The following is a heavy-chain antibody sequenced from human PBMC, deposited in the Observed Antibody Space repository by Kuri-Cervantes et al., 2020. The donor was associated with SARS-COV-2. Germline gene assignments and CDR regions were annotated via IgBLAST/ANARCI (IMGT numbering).Heavy chain of an antibody. D-gene: IGHD5-18*01. CDR2: IYYSGST. Sequence: SETLSLTCTVSGGSISSSSYYWSWIRQPPGKGLEWIGYIYYSGSTNYNPSLKSRVTISVDTSKNQFSLKLSSVTAADTAVYYCARATAMAPYYYYYYYMDVWGKGTTVTVSS. CDR1: GGSISSSSYY. V-gene: IGHV4-61*05. J-gene: IGHJ6*03. CDR3: ARATAMAPYYYYYYYMDV.